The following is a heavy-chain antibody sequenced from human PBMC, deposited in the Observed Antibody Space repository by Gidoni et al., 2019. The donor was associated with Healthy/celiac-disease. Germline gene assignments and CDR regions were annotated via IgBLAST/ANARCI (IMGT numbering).Heavy chain of an antibody. Sequence: QVQLPQWGAGLLKPSETLSITCAVYGGSFSGYYWSWLRQPPGKELEWIGEINHSGSTNYNPSLKSRVTISVDTSKNQFSLKLSSVTAADTAVYYCARRFLPKGLLWFGGRWFDPWGQGTLVTVSS. J-gene: IGHJ5*02. CDR3: ARRFLPKGLLWFGGRWFDP. CDR1: GGSFSGYY. V-gene: IGHV4-34*01. D-gene: IGHD3-10*01. CDR2: INHSGST.